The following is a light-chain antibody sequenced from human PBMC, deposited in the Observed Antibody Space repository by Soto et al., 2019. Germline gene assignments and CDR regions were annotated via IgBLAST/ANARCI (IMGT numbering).Light chain of an antibody. V-gene: IGKV1-39*01. CDR1: QGVSAY. CDR3: QQYNQWPPYT. CDR2: SAS. Sequence: DIQMTQSPSSLSASVGDRVTITCRASQGVSAYLLWYQQTQGRAPKLLIYSASNLVSGVPSRFSGSGSGTSFTLTISSLQSEDVAVYYCQQYNQWPPYTFGQGTKVEIK. J-gene: IGKJ2*01.